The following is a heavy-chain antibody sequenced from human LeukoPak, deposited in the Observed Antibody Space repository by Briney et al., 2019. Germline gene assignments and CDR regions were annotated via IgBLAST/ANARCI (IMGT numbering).Heavy chain of an antibody. CDR3: ASLEYASGSSNSYYYYDGRDI. Sequence: GASVKVSCKASGYSFTAYYIHWVRQAPGQGLEWMGRISPTRGSTKYAQKFLGRVSMTRDTSISTSYMELSSLRPDDTAVYYCASLEYASGSSNSYYYYDGRDIWGQGTMVTVSS. V-gene: IGHV1-2*02. D-gene: IGHD3-10*01. CDR1: GYSFTAYY. J-gene: IGHJ6*02. CDR2: ISPTRGST.